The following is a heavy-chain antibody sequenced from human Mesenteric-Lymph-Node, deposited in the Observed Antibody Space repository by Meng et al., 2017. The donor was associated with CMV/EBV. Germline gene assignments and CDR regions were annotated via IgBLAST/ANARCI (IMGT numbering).Heavy chain of an antibody. CDR2: VNCSVDKT. CDR1: GFIFANIC. V-gene: IGHV3-20*04. J-gene: IGHJ4*02. D-gene: IGHD3-16*01. CDR3: ARAGDYYDAGAFFFDD. Sequence: GGSLRLSCTTSGFIFANICMAWVRQVPGKGLEWVAGVNCSVDKTCYGDSVKGRFTISRDNAKNSLHLQMDSLRVEDTAFYYCARAGDYYDAGAFFFDDWGQGTLVTVSS.